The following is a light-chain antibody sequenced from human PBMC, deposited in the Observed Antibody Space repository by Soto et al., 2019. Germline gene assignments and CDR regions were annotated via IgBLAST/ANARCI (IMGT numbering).Light chain of an antibody. CDR1: NIGSKN. CDR2: DDR. V-gene: IGLV3-21*02. Sequence: SYELTQPPSVSVAPGQTARITCGGNNIGSKNVHWYQQKPSQAPVLVVYDDRARPSGIPERFSGSNSGSSATLTISRVEAGDEADYYCQVWDSDTSHEVFGTGTKLTVL. CDR3: QVWDSDTSHEV. J-gene: IGLJ1*01.